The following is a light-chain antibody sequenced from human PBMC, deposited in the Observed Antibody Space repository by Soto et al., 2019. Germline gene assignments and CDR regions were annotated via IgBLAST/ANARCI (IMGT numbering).Light chain of an antibody. CDR3: AAWDDSLDGYV. CDR2: SNT. J-gene: IGLJ1*01. V-gene: IGLV1-44*01. CDR1: SSNIGTNT. Sequence: QSVLTQPPSASGTPGQRVTISCYGSSSNIGTNTVSWYQQLPGTAPKLLIYSNTQRPSGVPDRFSGSKSGTSASLAISGLQSEDEADYYCAAWDDSLDGYVCGTGTKVPVL.